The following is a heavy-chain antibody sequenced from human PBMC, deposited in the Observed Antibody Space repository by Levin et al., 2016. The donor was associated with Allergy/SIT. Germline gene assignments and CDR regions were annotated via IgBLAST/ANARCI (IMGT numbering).Heavy chain of an antibody. V-gene: IGHV3-11*05. D-gene: IGHD2-21*02. CDR1: GFTFSDYY. J-gene: IGHJ4*02. CDR2: ISSISSYT. Sequence: GGSLRLSCAASGFTFSDYYMSWIRQAPGKGLEWVSYISSISSYTNYADSVKGRFTISRDNAKNSLYLQMNSLRAEDTAVYYCAREGLLSRFDYFDYWGQGTLVTVSS. CDR3: AREGLLSRFDYFDY.